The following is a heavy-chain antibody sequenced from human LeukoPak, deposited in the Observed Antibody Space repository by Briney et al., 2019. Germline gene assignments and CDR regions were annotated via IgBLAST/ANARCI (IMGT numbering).Heavy chain of an antibody. CDR1: GGSISDSIYF. Sequence: PSETLSLTCTVSGGSISDSIYFWGWIRQPPGKGLEWIGNIYQSGATYYTPSLKSRVTIFVDTSKNQFSLNLSSVTAADTAVYYCARLTSNWYFDYWGQGTLVTVSS. J-gene: IGHJ4*02. V-gene: IGHV4-39*01. CDR3: ARLTSNWYFDY. D-gene: IGHD1-1*01. CDR2: IYQSGAT.